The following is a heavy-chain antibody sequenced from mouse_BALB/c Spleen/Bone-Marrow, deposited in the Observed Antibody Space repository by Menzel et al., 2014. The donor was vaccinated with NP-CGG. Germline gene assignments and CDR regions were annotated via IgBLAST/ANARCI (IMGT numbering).Heavy chain of an antibody. Sequence: VQLQQSGAELMKPGASVKISCKATDYTFSSYWIEWVKQRPGHGLEWIGEILPGSGSTNYNEKFKGKATFTADTSSNTAYMQLSSLTSEDSAVYYCARWVPYWEFAYWGQGTLVTVSA. V-gene: IGHV1-9*01. J-gene: IGHJ3*01. CDR2: ILPGSGST. CDR1: DYTFSSYW. CDR3: ARWVPYWEFAY. D-gene: IGHD4-1*01.